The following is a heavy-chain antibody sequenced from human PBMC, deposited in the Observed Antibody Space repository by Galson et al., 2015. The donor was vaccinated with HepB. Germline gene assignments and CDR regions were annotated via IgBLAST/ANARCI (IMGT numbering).Heavy chain of an antibody. CDR2: IYHSGST. V-gene: IGHV4-34*01. CDR3: ARKEAWLSGYNWFDP. CDR1: GGSFSGYY. J-gene: IGHJ5*02. D-gene: IGHD3-22*01. Sequence: VYGGSFSGYYWSWIRQPPGKGLEWIGEIYHSGSTNYNPSLKSRVTISVDKSKNQFSLKLSSVTAADTAVYYCARKEAWLSGYNWFDPWGQGTLVTVSS.